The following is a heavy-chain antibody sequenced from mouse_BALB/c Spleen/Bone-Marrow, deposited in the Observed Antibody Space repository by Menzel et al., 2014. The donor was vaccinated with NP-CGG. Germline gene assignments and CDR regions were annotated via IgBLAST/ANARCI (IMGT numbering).Heavy chain of an antibody. Sequence: VQLQQSGAELVKPGASVKLSCTSSGFNIKDTYIHWVKQRPEQGLEWIGRIDPAKGNTKFVPKLQGKATVTADTSSNTPYQNLNSLTSEDTAVYYCTRSGENYDGAWFAYWGQGTLVTVSA. D-gene: IGHD2-4*01. CDR2: IDPAKGNT. CDR3: TRSGENYDGAWFAY. V-gene: IGHV14-3*02. CDR1: GFNIKDTY. J-gene: IGHJ3*01.